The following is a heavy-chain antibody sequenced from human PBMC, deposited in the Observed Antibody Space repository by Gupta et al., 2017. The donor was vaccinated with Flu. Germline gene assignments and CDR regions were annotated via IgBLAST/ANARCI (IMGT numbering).Heavy chain of an antibody. V-gene: IGHV2-5*01. D-gene: IGHD3-22*01. CDR3: AHFVGAYYDSSGYYEAWDPNYYYGMDV. J-gene: IGHJ6*02. Sequence: QITLKESGPTLVKPTQTLTLTCTFSGFSLSTSGVGVGWIRQPPGKALEWLALIYWNDDKRYSPSLKSRLTITKDTSKNQVVLTMTNMDPVDTATYYCAHFVGAYYDSSGYYEAWDPNYYYGMDVWGQGTTVTVSS. CDR2: IYWNDDK. CDR1: GFSLSTSGVG.